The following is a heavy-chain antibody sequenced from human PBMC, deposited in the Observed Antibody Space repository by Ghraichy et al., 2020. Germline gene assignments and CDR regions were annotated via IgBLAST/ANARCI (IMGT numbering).Heavy chain of an antibody. J-gene: IGHJ6*02. CDR1: GGSIRRNY. V-gene: IGHV4-59*01. CDR2: IFYSGTT. D-gene: IGHD1-14*01. CDR3: ARNRWSSSYDYYGMDV. Sequence: SQTLSLTCSVSGGSIRRNYWSWIRQPPGKGLEWIGYIFYSGTTNYNPVLKSRVTLSVDTSKNQFSLTVWSVNAADTAVYYCARNRWSSSYDYYGMDVWGQGTTVTVSS.